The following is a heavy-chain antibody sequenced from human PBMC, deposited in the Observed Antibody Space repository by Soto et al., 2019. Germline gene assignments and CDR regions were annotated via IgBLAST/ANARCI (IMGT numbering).Heavy chain of an antibody. J-gene: IGHJ6*01. CDR3: ARALTVYGMDV. CDR2: ITTYNGNT. V-gene: IGHV1-18*01. Sequence: QVQLVQSGVEVREPGASVKVSCKAVRYIFTNYGVSWVRQAPGQGLEWMGWITTYNGNTEYAQKFQGRVTMTTDASTSTAYMELGSLRSDDTAIYYCARALTVYGMDVLGQGKMVNVSS. CDR1: RYIFTNYG.